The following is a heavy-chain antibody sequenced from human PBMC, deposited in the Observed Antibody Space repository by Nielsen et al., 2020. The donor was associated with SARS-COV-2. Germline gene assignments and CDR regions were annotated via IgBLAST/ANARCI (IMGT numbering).Heavy chain of an antibody. J-gene: IGHJ4*02. CDR3: ARVRPYYFDH. CDR2: FYPGGST. V-gene: IGHV4-61*02. CDR1: GGSISSGNYY. Sequence: SETLSLTCTVSGGSISSGNYYWNWIRQPAGKGLEWIGRFYPGGSTYYNPSLKSRVTISVDTSENQFSLRLTSVPAADTAVYYCARVRPYYFDHWGQGILVTVSS.